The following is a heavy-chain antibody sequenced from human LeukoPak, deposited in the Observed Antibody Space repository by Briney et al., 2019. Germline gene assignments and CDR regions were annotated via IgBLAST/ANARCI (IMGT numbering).Heavy chain of an antibody. Sequence: SETLSLTCTVSGGSISSYYWSWIRQPPGKGLEWIGYIYYSGSTNYNPSLKSRVTISLDTSKNQFSLKLSSVTAADTAVYHCARLFPKGRFDYWGQGTLVTVSS. V-gene: IGHV4-59*08. CDR1: GGSISSYY. CDR2: IYYSGST. J-gene: IGHJ4*02. CDR3: ARLFPKGRFDY.